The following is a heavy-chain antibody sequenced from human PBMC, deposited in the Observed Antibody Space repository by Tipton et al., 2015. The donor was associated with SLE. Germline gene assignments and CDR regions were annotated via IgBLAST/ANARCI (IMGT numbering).Heavy chain of an antibody. CDR2: IYHIGST. V-gene: IGHV4-59*12. CDR3: ARGPPGEAGRWQYCFDQ. Sequence: TLSLTCFVSGGSISTYHWNWIRQAPGKGLEWIGYIYHIGSTNYNPSLDSRVTMSLDTSKNHFSLKLSSVTAADTAVYYCARGPPGEAGRWQYCFDQWGQGALVTVSS. D-gene: IGHD3-16*01. CDR1: GGSISTYH. J-gene: IGHJ4*02.